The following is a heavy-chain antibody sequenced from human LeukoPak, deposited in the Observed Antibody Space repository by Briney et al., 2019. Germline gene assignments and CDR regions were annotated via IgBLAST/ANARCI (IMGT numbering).Heavy chain of an antibody. CDR1: GFTFSSYG. CDR3: AELGITMIGGV. CDR2: ISGSGGNT. J-gene: IGHJ6*04. D-gene: IGHD3-10*02. V-gene: IGHV3-23*01. Sequence: GGTLRLSCAASGFTFSSYGMSWVRQAPGKGLEWVSAISGSGGNTYYADSVKGRFTISRDNSKNTLYLQMNSLRAEDTAVYYCAELGITMIGGVWGKGTTVTISS.